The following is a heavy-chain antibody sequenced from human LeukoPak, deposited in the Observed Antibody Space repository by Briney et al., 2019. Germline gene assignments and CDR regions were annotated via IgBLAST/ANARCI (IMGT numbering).Heavy chain of an antibody. V-gene: IGHV6-1*01. CDR2: TYYRSKWYD. D-gene: IGHD4-11*01. J-gene: IGHJ5*02. Sequence: SQTLSLTCNISGDTFSSNSAAWNWIRQCQARGRKWLGRTYYRSKWYDDYSLSVKARITINPDTSKNQFSLHLNSVTSEHTAVYYCARDDLIYSGYRGFDRWRQGTLATVS. CDR1: GDTFSSNSAA. CDR3: ARDDLIYSGYRGFDR.